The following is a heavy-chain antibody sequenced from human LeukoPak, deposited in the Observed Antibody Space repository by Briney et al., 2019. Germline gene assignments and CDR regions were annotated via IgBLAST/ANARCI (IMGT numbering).Heavy chain of an antibody. CDR2: IDLSDSYT. Sequence: GESLKISCKGSGYSFTSYRISWVRQMPGKGLEWMGRIDLSDSYTNYSPSFQGHVTISADKSISTAYLQWSSLKASDTAMYYCASMYSSGHDYWGQGTLVTVSS. CDR3: ASMYSSGHDY. V-gene: IGHV5-10-1*01. D-gene: IGHD6-19*01. CDR1: GYSFTSYR. J-gene: IGHJ4*02.